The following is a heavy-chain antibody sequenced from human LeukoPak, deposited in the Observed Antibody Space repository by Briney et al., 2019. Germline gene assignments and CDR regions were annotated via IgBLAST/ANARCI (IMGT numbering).Heavy chain of an antibody. CDR3: AKAKRLHAFDY. Sequence: GRTLRLSCAASGFTFSSYGMHWARYAPGKGLEGVAVISYDGSNKYYADSVKGRFTISRDNSKNTLYLQMNRLRAEDTAVYYCAKAKRLHAFDYWGQGTLVTVSS. CDR1: GFTFSSYG. CDR2: ISYDGSNK. D-gene: IGHD4-11*01. J-gene: IGHJ4*02. V-gene: IGHV3-30*18.